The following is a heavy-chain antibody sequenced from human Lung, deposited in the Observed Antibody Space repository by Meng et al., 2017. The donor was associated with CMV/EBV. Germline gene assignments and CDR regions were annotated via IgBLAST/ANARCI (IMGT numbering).Heavy chain of an antibody. CDR3: TTDLAGISGIH. Sequence: SCAASGFTFSAGWMSWVRQAPGKGLEWIARIKRKDEDETTDYAAPVRGRFTILRDDSRSMVYLQMHSLKTEDTAVYYCTTDLAGISGIHWAQGTXVT. J-gene: IGHJ4*02. V-gene: IGHV3-15*01. CDR1: GFTFSAGW. CDR2: IKRKDEDETT. D-gene: IGHD2/OR15-2a*01.